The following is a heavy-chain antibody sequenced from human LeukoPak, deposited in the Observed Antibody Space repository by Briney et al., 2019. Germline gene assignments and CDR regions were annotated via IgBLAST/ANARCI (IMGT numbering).Heavy chain of an antibody. CDR1: GGSISSGGYY. V-gene: IGHV4-31*03. D-gene: IGHD3-22*01. Sequence: SETLSLTCTVSGGSISSGGYYWSWIRQHPGNGLEWIGYIYYSGSTYYNPSLKSRVTISVDTSKNQFSLKLSSVTAADTAVYHCAREVADYDSSGYYSSGDWFDPWGQGTLVTVSS. CDR2: IYYSGST. J-gene: IGHJ5*02. CDR3: AREVADYDSSGYYSSGDWFDP.